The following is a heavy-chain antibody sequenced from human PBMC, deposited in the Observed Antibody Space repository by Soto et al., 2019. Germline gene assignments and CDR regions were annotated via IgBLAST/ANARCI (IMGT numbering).Heavy chain of an antibody. J-gene: IGHJ4*02. V-gene: IGHV4-38-2*02. CDR3: ARDGGIYSGIDY. CDR2: LYHSVTT. Sequence: PSETLSLTCAVSGYSISTGYYWGWIRQPPGKGLEWIGSLYHSVTTYYNPSLKSRVTISVDTSKNQFSLRLSSVTAADTAVYYCARDGGIYSGIDYWGQGTLVTVSS. D-gene: IGHD1-26*01. CDR1: GYSISTGYY.